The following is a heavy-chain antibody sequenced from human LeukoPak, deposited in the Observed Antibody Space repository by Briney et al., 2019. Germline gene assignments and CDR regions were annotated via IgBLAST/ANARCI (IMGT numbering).Heavy chain of an antibody. Sequence: SETLSLTCSISGGSISSSTYYWGWIRQPPGKGLEWIGTIYYSGSTYYNPSLKSRVTISVDTSKHQFSLKLTSVTAAATAVYYCARNLEGWFDPWGQGTLVTVSS. CDR1: GGSISSSTYY. CDR2: IYYSGST. J-gene: IGHJ5*02. CDR3: ARNLEGWFDP. V-gene: IGHV4-39*01.